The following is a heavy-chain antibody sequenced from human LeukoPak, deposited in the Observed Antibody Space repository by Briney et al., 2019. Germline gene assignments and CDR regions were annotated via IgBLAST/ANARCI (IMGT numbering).Heavy chain of an antibody. CDR2: IYYSGST. CDR3: ARAYRRRSDYCSGGSCHPRGGAFDI. CDR1: GGSISSSSYY. D-gene: IGHD2-15*01. Sequence: SETLSLTCTVSGGSISSSSYYWGWIRQPPGKGLEWIGSIYYSGSTYYNPSLKSRVTISVDTSKNQFSLKLSSVTAADTAVYYCARAYRRRSDYCSGGSCHPRGGAFDIWGQGTMVTVSS. J-gene: IGHJ3*02. V-gene: IGHV4-39*07.